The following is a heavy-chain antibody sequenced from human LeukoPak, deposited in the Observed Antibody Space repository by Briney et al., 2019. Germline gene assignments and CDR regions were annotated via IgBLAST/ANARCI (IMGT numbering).Heavy chain of an antibody. V-gene: IGHV1-2*02. J-gene: IGHJ6*03. Sequence: GASVKVSCKASGYTFTGYYMHWVRQAPGQGLEWMGWINPNSGGTNYAQKFQGRVTMTRDTSISTAYMELSRLRSDDTAVYYCARAGYQGLRWYHTIYYYYYYMDVWGKGTTVTVSS. CDR2: INPNSGGT. CDR1: GYTFTGYY. D-gene: IGHD4-23*01. CDR3: ARAGYQGLRWYHTIYYYYYYMDV.